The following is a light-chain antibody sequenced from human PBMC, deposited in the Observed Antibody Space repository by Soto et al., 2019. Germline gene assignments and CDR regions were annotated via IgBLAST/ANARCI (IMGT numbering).Light chain of an antibody. CDR2: GAS. CDR3: PELYSYPLT. CDR1: QGIGSD. J-gene: IGKJ4*01. Sequence: DIQLTQSPSFLSASVGDRVTITCPARQGIGSDVVWYQQKPVEAPKLLISGASTLRGGDSSRCSGSGSGTAFTLTIGSLQPEGFPSYDWPELYSYPLTYAGGTKVEIK. V-gene: IGKV1-9*01.